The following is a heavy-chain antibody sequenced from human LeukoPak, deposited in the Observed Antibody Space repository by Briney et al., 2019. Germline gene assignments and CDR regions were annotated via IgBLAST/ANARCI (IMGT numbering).Heavy chain of an antibody. CDR1: GGSISSSSYY. J-gene: IGHJ4*02. D-gene: IGHD3-10*01. V-gene: IGHV4-39*07. Sequence: PSETLSLTCTVSGGSISSSSYYWGWIRQPPGKGLEWIGSIYYSGGTNYNPSLKSRVTISVDRSKNQFSLKLSSVTAADTAVYYCARVFWGSGSYQIDYWGQGTLVTVSS. CDR2: IYYSGGT. CDR3: ARVFWGSGSYQIDY.